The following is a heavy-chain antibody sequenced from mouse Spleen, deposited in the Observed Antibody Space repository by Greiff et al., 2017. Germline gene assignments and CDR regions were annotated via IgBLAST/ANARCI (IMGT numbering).Heavy chain of an antibody. V-gene: IGHV3-6*01. CDR2: ISYDGSN. D-gene: IGHD2-3*01. CDR1: GYSITSGYY. Sequence: EVKLQESGPGLVKPSQSLSLTCSVTGYSITSGYYWNWIRQFPGNKLEWMGYISYDGSNNYNPSLKNRISITRDTSKNQFFLKLNSVTTEDTATYYCARGDGYLYYFDYWGQGTTLTVSS. CDR3: ARGDGYLYYFDY. J-gene: IGHJ2*01.